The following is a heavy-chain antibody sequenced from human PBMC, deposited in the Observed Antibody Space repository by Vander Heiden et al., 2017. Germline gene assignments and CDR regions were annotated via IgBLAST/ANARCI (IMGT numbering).Heavy chain of an antibody. J-gene: IGHJ6*02. V-gene: IGHV3-9*01. CDR1: GFTFDHYA. CDR2: ISWNSGSI. D-gene: IGHD2-15*01. CDR3: ARVQGSSYFYFAMDV. Sequence: EVQLVESGGGLVQPGRSRRLSCVAPGFTFDHYARHWARQPPGKGLEWVSHISWNSGSIDYADSVKGRFTISRDNAKNPRYLQMNSLRPDDTALYYCARVQGSSYFYFAMDVWGQGTTVTVSS.